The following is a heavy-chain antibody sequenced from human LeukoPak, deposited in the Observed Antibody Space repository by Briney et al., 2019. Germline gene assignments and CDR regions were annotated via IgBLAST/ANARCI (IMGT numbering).Heavy chain of an antibody. D-gene: IGHD6-6*01. Sequence: SVKVSCKASGGTFSSYAISWVRQAPGQGLEWMGGIIPIFGTANYAQKFQGRVTITADESTSTAYMELSSLRSEDMAVYYCARGTREYSSSSPYYYMDVWGKGTTVTVSS. CDR2: IIPIFGTA. CDR1: GGTFSSYA. J-gene: IGHJ6*03. CDR3: ARGTREYSSSSPYYYMDV. V-gene: IGHV1-69*13.